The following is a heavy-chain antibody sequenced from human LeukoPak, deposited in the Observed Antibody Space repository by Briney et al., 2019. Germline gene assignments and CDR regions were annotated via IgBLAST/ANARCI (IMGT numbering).Heavy chain of an antibody. CDR2: IIPIFGTT. CDR3: ARVVGLTGYSSSWYSGYYYYMDV. CDR1: GGTFSSYA. D-gene: IGHD6-13*01. V-gene: IGHV1-69*06. Sequence: ASVKVSCKASGGTFSSYAISWVRQAPGQGLEWMGGIIPIFGTTNYAQKFQERGTITADKSTSTAYMELSSLRSEDTAVYYCARVVGLTGYSSSWYSGYYYYMDVWGKGTTVTVSS. J-gene: IGHJ6*03.